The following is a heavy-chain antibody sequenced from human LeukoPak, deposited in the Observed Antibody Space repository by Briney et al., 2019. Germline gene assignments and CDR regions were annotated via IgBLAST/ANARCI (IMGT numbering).Heavy chain of an antibody. V-gene: IGHV4-39*01. CDR2: VYYGGTT. CDR1: GGSINSRSYY. Sequence: SETLSLTCTVSGGSINSRSYYWGWIRQPPGKGLEWIGSVYYGGTTYYNPSLKSRVTISEDTSKNQFSLKLSSVTAADTAVYYCARRATTVTTGYYYYMDVWGKGTTVTVSS. D-gene: IGHD4-17*01. CDR3: ARRATTVTTGYYYYMDV. J-gene: IGHJ6*03.